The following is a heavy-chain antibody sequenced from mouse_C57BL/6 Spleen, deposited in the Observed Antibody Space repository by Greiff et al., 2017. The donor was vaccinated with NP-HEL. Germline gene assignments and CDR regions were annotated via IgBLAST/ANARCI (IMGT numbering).Heavy chain of an antibody. Sequence: QVQLQQSGPELVKPGASVKISCKASGYAFSSSWMNWVKQRPGKGLEWIGRIYPGDGDTNYNGKFKGKATLTADKSSSTAYMQLSSLTSEDSAVYFCASPHDGGFAYWGQGTLVTVSA. D-gene: IGHD2-12*01. V-gene: IGHV1-82*01. CDR2: IYPGDGDT. CDR3: ASPHDGGFAY. CDR1: GYAFSSSW. J-gene: IGHJ3*01.